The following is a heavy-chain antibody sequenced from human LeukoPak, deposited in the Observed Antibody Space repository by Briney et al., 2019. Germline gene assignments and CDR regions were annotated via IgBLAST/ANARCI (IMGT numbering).Heavy chain of an antibody. J-gene: IGHJ4*02. D-gene: IGHD3-16*02. CDR3: ARGSRFMITFGGVIVD. CDR1: GFTFSSYA. V-gene: IGHV3-23*01. CDR2: ISGSGGNT. Sequence: GGSLRLSCAASGFTFSSYAMSWVRQAPGKGLEWVSGISGSGGNTYYVDSVKGRFTISRDNSKNTLYLQMNSLRAEDTAVYYCARGSRFMITFGGVIVDWGQGTLVTVSS.